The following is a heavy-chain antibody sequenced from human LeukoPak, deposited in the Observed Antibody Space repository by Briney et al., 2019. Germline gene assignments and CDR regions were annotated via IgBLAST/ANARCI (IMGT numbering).Heavy chain of an antibody. V-gene: IGHV3-13*01. CDR2: TGTAGDT. D-gene: IGHD6-13*01. CDR1: GFTFSSYD. J-gene: IGHJ4*02. CDR3: ARGWGSGGQQLLGY. Sequence: PGGSLRLSCAASGFTFSSYDMHWVRQVTGKGLEWVSGTGTAGDTYYPGSVKGRFTTSRENAKNSLYLQMNSLRAGDTAVYYCARGWGSGGQQLLGYWGQGTLVTVSS.